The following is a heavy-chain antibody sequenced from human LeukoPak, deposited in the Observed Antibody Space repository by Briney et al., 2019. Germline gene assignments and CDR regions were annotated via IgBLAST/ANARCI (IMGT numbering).Heavy chain of an antibody. Sequence: GGSLRLSCAVSGFTFSDYAMSWVRQAPGKGLEWVSAITGGGDTTYYADSVKGRFTISRDNSKSTVYLQMHGLGAEDTAIYYCAKDFGCTGGSCPFVTAILANWGQGTLVTVSS. CDR3: AKDFGCTGGSCPFVTAILAN. D-gene: IGHD2-8*02. J-gene: IGHJ4*02. V-gene: IGHV3-23*01. CDR2: ITGGGDTT. CDR1: GFTFSDYA.